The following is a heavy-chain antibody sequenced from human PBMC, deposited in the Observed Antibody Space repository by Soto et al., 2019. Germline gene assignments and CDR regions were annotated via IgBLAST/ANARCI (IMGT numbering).Heavy chain of an antibody. CDR1: SGSISSSNW. D-gene: IGHD4-17*01. CDR2: IYHSGST. J-gene: IGHJ4*02. CDR3: ARVRVTVTIDY. V-gene: IGHV4-4*02. Sequence: SETLSLTCAVSSGSISSSNWWSWVRQPPGKGLEWIGEIYHSGSTYYNPSLKSRVTISVDTSKNQFSLKLSSVTAADTAVYYCARVRVTVTIDYWGQGTLVTVSS.